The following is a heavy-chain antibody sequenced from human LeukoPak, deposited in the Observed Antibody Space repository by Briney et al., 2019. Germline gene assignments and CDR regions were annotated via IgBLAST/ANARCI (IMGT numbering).Heavy chain of an antibody. Sequence: SVKVSCKASGDSFTNYAIVWVRQAPGQGLEGMGGIVPGFHTTGYAQRFQGRLIITADESTTTAYMELSRLTSEDTAMYYCARWDAHYHEGDNWFDPWGQGTLVTVSS. J-gene: IGHJ5*02. CDR1: GDSFTNYA. CDR2: IVPGFHTT. V-gene: IGHV1-69*01. D-gene: IGHD3-22*01. CDR3: ARWDAHYHEGDNWFDP.